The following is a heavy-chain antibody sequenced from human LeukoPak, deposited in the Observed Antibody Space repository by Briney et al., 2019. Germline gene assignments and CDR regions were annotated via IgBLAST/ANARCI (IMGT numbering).Heavy chain of an antibody. J-gene: IGHJ4*02. D-gene: IGHD2-2*01. Sequence: GRSLRLSCAASGFTFSSDGMHWVWKAPATGQELVAVIWYDGSNKYYADSVKGRLTIFRDNSQNTLYLQMNSVRAEDMAVYYCARDSGGVPESFDYWGQGNLVTVSS. V-gene: IGHV3-33*01. CDR3: ARDSGGVPESFDY. CDR2: IWYDGSNK. CDR1: GFTFSSDG.